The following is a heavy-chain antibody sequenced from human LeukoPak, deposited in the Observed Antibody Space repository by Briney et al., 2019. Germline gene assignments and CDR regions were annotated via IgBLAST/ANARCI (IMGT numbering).Heavy chain of an antibody. V-gene: IGHV3-48*03. D-gene: IGHD3-10*01. CDR1: GFTFSSYE. CDR3: AKDRGYYGSGRLAAI. J-gene: IGHJ3*02. CDR2: ISSSGFNI. Sequence: GGSLRLSCAVSGFTFSSYEMNWVRQAPGKGLEWVSYISSSGFNIYYADSVKGRFTISRDNAKNSLYLQMNSLRAEDTAVYYCAKDRGYYGSGRLAAICGQGTMALVSS.